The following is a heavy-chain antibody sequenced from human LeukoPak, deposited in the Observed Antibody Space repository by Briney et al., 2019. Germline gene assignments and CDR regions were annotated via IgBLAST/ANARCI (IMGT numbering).Heavy chain of an antibody. CDR1: TDSFSSHY. Sequence: PSETLSLTCAVSTDSFSSHYWTWIRQPPGKGLEWIGYISYIGSTNHNPSLKSRVTISIDTSKNQFSLRLSSVTAADTAVYYCARDVVTVTKGFDIWGQGTMVSVSS. J-gene: IGHJ3*02. CDR3: ARDVVTVTKGFDI. D-gene: IGHD4-17*01. V-gene: IGHV4-59*11. CDR2: ISYIGST.